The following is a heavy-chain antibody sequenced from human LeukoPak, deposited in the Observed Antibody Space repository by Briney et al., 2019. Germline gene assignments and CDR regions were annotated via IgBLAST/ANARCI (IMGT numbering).Heavy chain of an antibody. CDR3: ARLYCTNGVCYLDF. CDR1: GFTFSSYA. Sequence: PGGSLRLSCAASGFTFSSYAMSWVRQAPGKGLEWVSAISGSGGSTYYADSVKGRFTISRDNSKNTLYLQMNSLRAEDTAVYYCARLYCTNGVCYLDFWGQGTLVTVSS. D-gene: IGHD2-8*01. J-gene: IGHJ4*02. V-gene: IGHV3-23*01. CDR2: ISGSGGST.